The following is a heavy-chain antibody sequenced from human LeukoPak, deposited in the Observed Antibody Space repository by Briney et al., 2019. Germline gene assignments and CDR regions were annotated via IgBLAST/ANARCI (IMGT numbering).Heavy chain of an antibody. CDR3: ARLIGGYEREAPYFQH. CDR1: GGSISSYY. CDR2: IYYSGST. J-gene: IGHJ1*01. D-gene: IGHD5-12*01. Sequence: SETLSLTCTVSGGSISSYYWGWLRQPPGKGLEWIGSIYYSGSTYYNPSLKSRVTISVDTSKNQFSLKLSSVTAADTAVYYCARLIGGYEREAPYFQHWGQGTLVTVSS. V-gene: IGHV4-39*01.